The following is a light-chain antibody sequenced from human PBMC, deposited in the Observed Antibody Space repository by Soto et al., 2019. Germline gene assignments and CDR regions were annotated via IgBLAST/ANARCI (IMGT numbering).Light chain of an antibody. Sequence: QAVVTQEPSLTVSPGGTVTLTCGSSTGTVTSGHYPYWFQQKPGQAPRTLVYDTNNKQSWTPARFSGSLLGGKAALTLSGAQPEDEAEYYCLLSYPAARVFGGGTKLTV. CDR3: LLSYPAARV. V-gene: IGLV7-46*01. J-gene: IGLJ3*02. CDR2: DTN. CDR1: TGTVTSGHY.